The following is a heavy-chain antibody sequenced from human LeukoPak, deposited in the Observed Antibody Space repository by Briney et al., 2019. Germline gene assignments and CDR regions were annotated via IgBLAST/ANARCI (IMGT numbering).Heavy chain of an antibody. CDR3: AKDLQYDSSGPEYFQH. Sequence: GGSLRLSCAASGFTVSSNYMSWVRQAPGKGLEWVSVIYSAGNTYYADSVQGRFTMSRENPENTLYLQMNSLRAEDTAVYYCAKDLQYDSSGPEYFQHWGQGTLVTVSS. CDR2: IYSAGNT. J-gene: IGHJ1*01. D-gene: IGHD3-22*01. CDR1: GFTVSSNY. V-gene: IGHV3-66*01.